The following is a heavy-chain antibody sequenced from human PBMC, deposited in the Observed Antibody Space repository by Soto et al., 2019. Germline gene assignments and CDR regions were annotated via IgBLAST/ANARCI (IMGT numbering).Heavy chain of an antibody. J-gene: IGHJ6*02. CDR2: IYHSGST. D-gene: IGHD3-16*01. V-gene: IGHV4-59*12. CDR1: GDSISDYY. CDR3: ARATRSFMLV. Sequence: QVQLQESGPGLVKPSETLSLTCSVSGDSISDYYWSWIRQPQGKGLEWIGYIYHSGSTYYNPSLKSRVTISVDTSKNQFSLKLRSLTAADTAVYYCARATRSFMLVWGQGTTVTVSS.